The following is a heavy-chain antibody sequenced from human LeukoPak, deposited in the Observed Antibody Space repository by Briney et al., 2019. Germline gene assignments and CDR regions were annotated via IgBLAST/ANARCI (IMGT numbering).Heavy chain of an antibody. CDR1: GFTFSNHS. J-gene: IGHJ4*01. CDR3: ARDRGAYCGGDCYLGFDY. D-gene: IGHD2-21*02. V-gene: IGHV3-74*01. CDR2: INPDGTYT. Sequence: GGSLRLSCEGSGFTFSNHSMHWVRQGPGKGLVWVSRINPDGTYTNYAESVKGRFTISRDNAKKSLYLQMTSLTAEDTAVYYCARDRGAYCGGDCYLGFDYWGRGTLVTVSS.